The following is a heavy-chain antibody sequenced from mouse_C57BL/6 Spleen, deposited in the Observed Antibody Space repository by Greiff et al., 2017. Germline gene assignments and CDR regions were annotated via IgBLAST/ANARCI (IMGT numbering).Heavy chain of an antibody. CDR2: SQPNSGST. J-gene: IGHJ2*01. D-gene: IGHD4-1*01. Sequence: QVQLQQPGAELVKPGASVKLSCKASGYTFTSYWMHWVKQRHGQGLEWIGMSQPNSGSTNYNEKFKSKATLTVDKYSSPAYMQLRSLTSEESAVYYCASWEYYFDYWGQGTTLTVSS. V-gene: IGHV1-64*01. CDR1: GYTFTSYW. CDR3: ASWEYYFDY.